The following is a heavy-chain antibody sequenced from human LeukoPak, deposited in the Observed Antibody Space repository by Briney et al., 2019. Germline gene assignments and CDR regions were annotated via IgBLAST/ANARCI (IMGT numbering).Heavy chain of an antibody. CDR3: ARSYCSGATCYPILFDN. J-gene: IGHJ4*02. CDR1: GFTVSSSY. Sequence: GGSLTLSCAASGFTVSSSYMSWVRQAPGKGLEWVSVIYSGGSTYYADSVKGRFTISRDSSENTLYLQMNSLRAEDTAFYYCARSYCSGATCYPILFDNWGQGTLVTVSS. D-gene: IGHD2-15*01. CDR2: IYSGGST. V-gene: IGHV3-53*01.